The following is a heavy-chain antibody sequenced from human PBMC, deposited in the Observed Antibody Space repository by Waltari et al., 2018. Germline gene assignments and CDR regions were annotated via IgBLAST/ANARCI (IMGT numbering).Heavy chain of an antibody. Sequence: QVQLQESGPGLVKPSQTLSLTCTVSGGSISSGDYYWSWIRQPPGKGLEWIGYIYYSGSTYYDPSLKSRVTISVDTSKNQFSLKLSSVTAADTAVYCCARAYYDFWSGYYYYMDVWGKGTTVTVSS. CDR2: IYYSGST. J-gene: IGHJ6*03. CDR1: GGSISSGDYY. V-gene: IGHV4-30-4*08. D-gene: IGHD3-3*01. CDR3: ARAYYDFWSGYYYYMDV.